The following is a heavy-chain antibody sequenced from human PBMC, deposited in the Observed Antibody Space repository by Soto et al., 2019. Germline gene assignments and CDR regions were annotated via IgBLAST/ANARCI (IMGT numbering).Heavy chain of an antibody. CDR3: AKPHHLKMVYAMNYFDY. Sequence: EVQLLESGGGLVQPGGSLRLSCAASGFTFSSYAMSWVRQAPGKGLEWVSAISGSGGSTYYAASVKGRFTISRDNSKNTLYLQMNSLRAEDTAVYYCAKPHHLKMVYAMNYFDYWGQGTLVTVSS. CDR1: GFTFSSYA. J-gene: IGHJ4*02. V-gene: IGHV3-23*01. D-gene: IGHD2-8*01. CDR2: ISGSGGST.